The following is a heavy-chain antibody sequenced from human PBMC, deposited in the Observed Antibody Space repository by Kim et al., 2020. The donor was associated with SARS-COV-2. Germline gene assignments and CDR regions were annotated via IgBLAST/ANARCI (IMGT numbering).Heavy chain of an antibody. D-gene: IGHD1-20*01. J-gene: IGHJ6*02. CDR3: ARDNWNDV. CDR1: GFIFSGYS. CDR2: ISTSSYTI. V-gene: IGHV3-48*02. Sequence: GGSLRLSCAASGFIFSGYSMNWVRQAPGKGLEWISFISTSSYTIKYADSVKGRFTISRDNAKNSLYLQMNSLRDDDTAVYYCARDNWNDVWGQGTTVTVS.